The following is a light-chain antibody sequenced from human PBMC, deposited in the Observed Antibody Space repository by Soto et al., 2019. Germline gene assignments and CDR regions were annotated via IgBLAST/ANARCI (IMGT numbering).Light chain of an antibody. CDR1: SSDVGGYNY. J-gene: IGLJ2*01. Sequence: QSVLTQPPSASGSPGQSVTISCTGTSSDVGGYNYVSWYQQHPGKAPKLIIYEVNKRPSGVPDRFSGSKSGNTASLTVSGLQAEDEADYYCSSYAGSSTVVFGGGTKVTVL. CDR3: SSYAGSSTVV. CDR2: EVN. V-gene: IGLV2-8*01.